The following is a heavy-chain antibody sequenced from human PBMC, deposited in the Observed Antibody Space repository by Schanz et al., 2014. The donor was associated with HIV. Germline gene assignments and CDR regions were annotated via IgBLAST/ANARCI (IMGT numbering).Heavy chain of an antibody. CDR1: GGAFRIYA. V-gene: IGHV1-18*01. D-gene: IGHD3-9*01. CDR3: ARTDYDILTGYSLGYYGMDV. J-gene: IGHJ6*02. CDR2: ISAYNGNT. Sequence: QVQLVQSGAEVKKPGSSVKVSCKTFGGAFRIYAMSWVRQAPGQGLEWMGWISAYNGNTNYAQKLQGRVTMTTDTSTSTAYMELRSLRSDDTAVYYCARTDYDILTGYSLGYYGMDVWGQGTTVTVSS.